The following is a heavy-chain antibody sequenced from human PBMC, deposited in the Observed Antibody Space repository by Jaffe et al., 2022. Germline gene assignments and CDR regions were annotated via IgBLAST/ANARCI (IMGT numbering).Heavy chain of an antibody. J-gene: IGHJ6*03. CDR2: ISGSGGST. CDR1: GFTFSSYA. CDR3: AKLPSLPIVATIPGAGYYYYYYMDV. Sequence: EVQLLESGGGLVQPGGSLRLSCAASGFTFSSYAMSWVRQAPGKGLEWVSAISGSGGSTYYADSVKGRFTISRDNSKNTLYLQMNSLRAEDTAVYYCAKLPSLPIVATIPGAGYYYYYYMDVWGKGTTVTVSS. V-gene: IGHV3-23*01. D-gene: IGHD5-12*01.